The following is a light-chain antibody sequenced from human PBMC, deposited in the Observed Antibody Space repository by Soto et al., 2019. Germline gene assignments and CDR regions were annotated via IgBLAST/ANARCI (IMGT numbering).Light chain of an antibody. Sequence: QSVLTQPPSVSATPGQRVTISCSGTYSNIGTNTVAWYQRMPGTAPKLLIYSNNERPSGVPDRFSGSRSGSSASLAISGLQAEDEADYDCAAWDDSLNSPRMLFGGGTTLTVL. J-gene: IGLJ2*01. CDR3: AAWDDSLNSPRML. CDR2: SNN. CDR1: YSNIGTNT. V-gene: IGLV1-44*01.